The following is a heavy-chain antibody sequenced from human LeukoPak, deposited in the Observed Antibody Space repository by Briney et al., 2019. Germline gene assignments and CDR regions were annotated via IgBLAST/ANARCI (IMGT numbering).Heavy chain of an antibody. J-gene: IGHJ4*02. D-gene: IGHD3-10*01. V-gene: IGHV4-4*07. CDR3: ARGVHGSGSYGHFDH. CDR1: GGSINNYY. Sequence: SETLSLTCTVSGGSINNYYWSWIRQPAGKGLEWIGRIYSSGSTNYNSSLKSRVTMSVDTSKNQFSLQLSSVTAADTAVYYCARGVHGSGSYGHFDHWGQGTLVTVSS. CDR2: IYSSGST.